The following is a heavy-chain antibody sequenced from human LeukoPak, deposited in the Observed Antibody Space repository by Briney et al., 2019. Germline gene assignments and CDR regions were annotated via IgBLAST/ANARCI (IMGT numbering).Heavy chain of an antibody. V-gene: IGHV3-11*01. CDR2: ISTSGSTI. Sequence: GGSLRLSCAASGLSFSDYYMSWIRQAPGKGLEWVSYISTSGSTIYYADSVKGRFAISRDNAKNSLYLQMSSLRAEDTAVYYCARVVGYYDSSAYVGQLDYWGQGTLVTVSS. J-gene: IGHJ4*02. D-gene: IGHD3-22*01. CDR1: GLSFSDYY. CDR3: ARVVGYYDSSAYVGQLDY.